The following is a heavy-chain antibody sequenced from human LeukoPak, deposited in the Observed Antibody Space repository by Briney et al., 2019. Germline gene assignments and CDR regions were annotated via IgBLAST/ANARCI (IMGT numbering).Heavy chain of an antibody. V-gene: IGHV1-2*02. Sequence: ASLKVSCKASGYTFTVHYLHWLRQAPGQGLEWMGWIKPDSGATNFAQNFQGRVTMTSDTSINTAYMELSSLTSVTAADTAVYYCARGGDYYDSWGQGTLVTVSS. CDR3: ARGGDYYDS. CDR1: GYTFTVHY. CDR2: IKPDSGAT. J-gene: IGHJ4*02.